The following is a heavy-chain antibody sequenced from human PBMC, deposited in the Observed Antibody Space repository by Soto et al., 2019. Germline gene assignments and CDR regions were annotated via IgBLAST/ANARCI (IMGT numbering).Heavy chain of an antibody. CDR2: ISWNSGSI. J-gene: IGHJ4*02. CDR3: AKDKRCSGGSCYSGFDY. V-gene: IGHV3-9*01. D-gene: IGHD2-15*01. Sequence: GGSLRLSCAASGFTFDDYAMHWVRQAPGKGLEWVSGISWNSGSIGYADSVKGRFTISRDNAKNSLYLQMNSLRAEDTALYYCAKDKRCSGGSCYSGFDYWGQGTLVTVS. CDR1: GFTFDDYA.